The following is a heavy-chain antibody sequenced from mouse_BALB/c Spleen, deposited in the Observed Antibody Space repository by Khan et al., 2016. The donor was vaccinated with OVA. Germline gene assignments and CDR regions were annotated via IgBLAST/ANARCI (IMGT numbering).Heavy chain of an antibody. V-gene: IGHV1S81*02. CDR1: GYSFTSYY. CDR3: TRGGYGSPFAF. D-gene: IGHD1-1*01. J-gene: IGHJ3*01. CDR2: INPSNGGS. Sequence: QVQLKESGAELVKPGASVKLSCKASGYSFTSYYIHWVKQRPGQGLEWIGEINPSNGGSNDNEKFKSKATLTEDKSSSTAYMELSSLTSEDSAVYYCTRGGYGSPFAFWGQGTLVTVSA.